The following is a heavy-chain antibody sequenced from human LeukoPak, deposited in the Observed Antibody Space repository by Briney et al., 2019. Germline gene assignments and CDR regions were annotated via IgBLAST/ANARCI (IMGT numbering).Heavy chain of an antibody. Sequence: SQTLSLTCTVSLDSTTSNFWSCVRHPPGKGLEWSGEIHRSGSPNYNPSLQSRVTLSKDRSRNHSALEVSAVSAADTPPYYPAGEILGGFNPGSGWGQGTLVTVS. V-gene: IGHV4-4*02. J-gene: IGHJ4*02. CDR2: IHRSGSP. D-gene: IGHD3-10*01. CDR1: LDSTTSNF. CDR3: AGEILGGFNPGSG.